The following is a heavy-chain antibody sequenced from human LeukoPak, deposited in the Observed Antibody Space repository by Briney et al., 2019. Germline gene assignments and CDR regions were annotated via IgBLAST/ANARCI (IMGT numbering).Heavy chain of an antibody. CDR3: AREANYGHNYYYYYYMDV. CDR1: GYTFTGHY. CDR2: INPSGGST. Sequence: GASVKVSCKASGYTFTGHYMHWVRQAPGQGLEWMGIINPSGGSTSYAQKFQGRVTMTRDTSTSTVYMELSSLRSEDTAVYYCAREANYGHNYYYYYYMDVWGKGTTVTISS. V-gene: IGHV1-46*01. J-gene: IGHJ6*03. D-gene: IGHD4-17*01.